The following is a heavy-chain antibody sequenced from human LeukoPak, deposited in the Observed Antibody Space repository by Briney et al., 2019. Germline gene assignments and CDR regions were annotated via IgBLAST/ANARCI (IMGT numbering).Heavy chain of an antibody. J-gene: IGHJ3*02. CDR2: INQDGGEA. Sequence: GGSLRLSCSASGFTFSDYWMTWVRQAPGKGLEWVANINQDGGEAYYVDSVKGRFTVSRDNAKNSLYLQLNNLRVDDTAVYYCAREGGGVGATSSAFDIWGQGTMVTVSS. V-gene: IGHV3-7*01. D-gene: IGHD1-26*01. CDR3: AREGGGVGATSSAFDI. CDR1: GFTFSDYW.